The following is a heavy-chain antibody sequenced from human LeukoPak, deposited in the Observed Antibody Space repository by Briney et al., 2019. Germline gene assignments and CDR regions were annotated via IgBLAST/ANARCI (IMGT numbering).Heavy chain of an antibody. J-gene: IGHJ4*02. Sequence: ASVKVPCKASGYTFTGYYLHWVRQAPGQGLEWMGWINPHSGGTNYAQKFQGRVTMTRDTSISTAYMELSRLRSDDTAVYYCVRDRTKYCSSTSCPLDYWGQGTLVTVS. CDR2: INPHSGGT. D-gene: IGHD2-2*01. V-gene: IGHV1-2*02. CDR1: GYTFTGYY. CDR3: VRDRTKYCSSTSCPLDY.